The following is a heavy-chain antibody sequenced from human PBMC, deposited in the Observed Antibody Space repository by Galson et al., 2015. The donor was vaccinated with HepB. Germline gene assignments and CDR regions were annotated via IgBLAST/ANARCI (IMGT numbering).Heavy chain of an antibody. CDR2: IIPIFGTA. Sequence: SVKVSCKASGGTFSSYAISRVRQAPGQGLEWMGGIIPIFGTANYAQKFQGRVTITADESTSTAYMELSSLRSEDTAVYYCASALGVIVSYYYYMDVWGKGTTVTVSS. J-gene: IGHJ6*03. V-gene: IGHV1-69*13. CDR3: ASALGVIVSYYYYMDV. CDR1: GGTFSSYA. D-gene: IGHD3-22*01.